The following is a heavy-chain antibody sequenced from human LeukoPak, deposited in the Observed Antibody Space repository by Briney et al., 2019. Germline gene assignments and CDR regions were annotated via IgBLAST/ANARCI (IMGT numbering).Heavy chain of an antibody. CDR2: ISSSSSYI. J-gene: IGHJ4*02. V-gene: IGHV3-21*01. CDR1: GFTFSSYS. CDR3: ARDPKTLYYYGSGSPIDY. D-gene: IGHD3-10*01. Sequence: GGSLRLSCAASGFTFSSYSMNWVRQAPGKGLEWVSSISSSSSYIYYADSVKGRFTISRDNAKNSLYLQMYSLRAEDTAVYYCARDPKTLYYYGSGSPIDYWGQGTLVTVSS.